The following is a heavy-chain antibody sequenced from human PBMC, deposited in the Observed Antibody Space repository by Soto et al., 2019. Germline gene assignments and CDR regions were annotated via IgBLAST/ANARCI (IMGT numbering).Heavy chain of an antibody. J-gene: IGHJ4*02. V-gene: IGHV3-7*03. CDR1: GITLSSYW. CDR2: IKYDGSEI. Sequence: GGSLRLSCAASGITLSSYWMSWVRQAPGKGLEWVANIKYDGSEIYYVDSVKGRFTISRDNAKNSLFLQMNSLRAEDTAVYYCVRDGNSGWHFDYWGQGTLVTVSS. D-gene: IGHD6-19*01. CDR3: VRDGNSGWHFDY.